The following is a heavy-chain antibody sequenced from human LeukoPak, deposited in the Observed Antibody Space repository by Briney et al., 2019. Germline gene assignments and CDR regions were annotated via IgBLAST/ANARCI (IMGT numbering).Heavy chain of an antibody. J-gene: IGHJ4*02. CDR1: GGSISSSSYY. CDR3: ARERTIAVAGRGSDY. D-gene: IGHD6-19*01. V-gene: IGHV4-39*07. CDR2: IYYSGST. Sequence: PSETLSLTCTVSGGSISSSSYYWGWIRQPPGKGLEWIGSIYYSGSTYYSPSLKSRVTISVDTSKNQFSLKLSSVTAADTAVYYCARERTIAVAGRGSDYWGQGTLVTVSS.